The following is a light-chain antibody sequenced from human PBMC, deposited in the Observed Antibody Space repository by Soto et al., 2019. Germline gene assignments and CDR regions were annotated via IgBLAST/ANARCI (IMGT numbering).Light chain of an antibody. CDR1: QDVNNY. V-gene: IGKV3-11*01. CDR2: DAS. CDR3: QQRANWPLT. J-gene: IGKJ4*02. Sequence: TQSPAPPSVLPGGRIHLCCRASQDVNNYLACYQQKPGQAPRLLIYDASNRATSVPARFSGSGSGTDFTLTISSLESEDFAVYYCQQRANWPLTFGGGTKVDI.